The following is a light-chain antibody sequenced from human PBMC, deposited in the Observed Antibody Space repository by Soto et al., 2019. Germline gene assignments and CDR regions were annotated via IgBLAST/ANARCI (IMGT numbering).Light chain of an antibody. CDR2: AAS. Sequence: AIQVTQSPTSLSASVGDGVTITCRATQGYRSDLGWYQRKPGKAPKLLIYAASNLQTEVPSRFSASRSGTDFTLTINSLQAEDFATYYCLQDHDYQWTFGQGTKVDIK. V-gene: IGKV1-6*01. CDR3: LQDHDYQWT. CDR1: QGYRSD. J-gene: IGKJ2*02.